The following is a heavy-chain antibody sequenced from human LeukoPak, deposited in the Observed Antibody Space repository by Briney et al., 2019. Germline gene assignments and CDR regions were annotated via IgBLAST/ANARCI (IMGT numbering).Heavy chain of an antibody. J-gene: IGHJ5*02. CDR1: GYTFTSYG. CDR3: ARAPSYGQNWFDP. Sequence: ASVKVSCKASGYTFTSYGISWVRQAPGQGLEWMGWISAYNGNTNYAQKFQGRVTMTRNTSISTAYMELSSLRSEDTAVYYCARAPSYGQNWFDPWGQGTLVTVSS. V-gene: IGHV1-18*01. D-gene: IGHD5-18*01. CDR2: ISAYNGNT.